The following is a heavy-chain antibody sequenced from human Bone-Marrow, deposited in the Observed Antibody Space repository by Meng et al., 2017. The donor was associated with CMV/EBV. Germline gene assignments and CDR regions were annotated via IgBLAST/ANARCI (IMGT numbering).Heavy chain of an antibody. CDR3: ARMVPLGGMDV. Sequence: GSLRLSCAVSGGSISSSNWWSWVRQPPGKGLEWIGEIYHSGSTNYNPSLKSRVTISVDTSKNQFSLKLSSVTAADTAVYYCARMVPLGGMDVWGQGTTVTVYS. CDR1: GGSISSSNW. V-gene: IGHV4-4*02. J-gene: IGHJ6*02. D-gene: IGHD3-10*01. CDR2: IYHSGST.